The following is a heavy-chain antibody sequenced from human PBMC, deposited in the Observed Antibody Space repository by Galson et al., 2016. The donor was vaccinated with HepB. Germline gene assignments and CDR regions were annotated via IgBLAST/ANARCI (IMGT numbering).Heavy chain of an antibody. CDR3: ARVLREWLGDHPFDY. Sequence: SVKVSCKASGGTFSTYTISWVRQAPGHGLEWMGRIIPIFGTTNYAQKFQGRFTITADKSTSTAYMELSSLRSEDTAMYCCARVLREWLGDHPFDYWGQGTLVTVSS. D-gene: IGHD6-19*01. J-gene: IGHJ4*02. CDR1: GGTFSTYT. CDR2: IIPIFGTT. V-gene: IGHV1-69*08.